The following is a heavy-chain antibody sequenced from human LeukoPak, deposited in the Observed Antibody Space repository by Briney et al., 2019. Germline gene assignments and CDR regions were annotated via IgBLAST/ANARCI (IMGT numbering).Heavy chain of an antibody. D-gene: IGHD1-26*01. Sequence: GSVKVSCKASGYTFTSYDINWVRQATGQGLEWMGWMNPNSGNTGYAQKFQGRVTITRNTSISTAYMERSSLRSEDTAVYYCAKDRHGRWELLRTYYFDYWGQGTLVTVSS. CDR1: GYTFTSYD. CDR2: MNPNSGNT. V-gene: IGHV1-8*03. CDR3: AKDRHGRWELLRTYYFDY. J-gene: IGHJ4*02.